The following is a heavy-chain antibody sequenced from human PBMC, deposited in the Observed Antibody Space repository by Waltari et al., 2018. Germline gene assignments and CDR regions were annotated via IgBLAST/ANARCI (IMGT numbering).Heavy chain of an antibody. J-gene: IGHJ3*02. CDR3: ARPSIYCTNGVCYTDAIDI. CDR2: INPSART. V-gene: IGHV4-34*01. CDR1: GWSCRGYS. D-gene: IGHD2-8*01. Sequence: VQLPQWGSGRFTPSGALSPTGPGYGWSCRGYSWCGIRNPPGKWLGWIGEINPSARTNYNPSLKSRVTISVDTSKNQFSLKLSSGTAADTAVYYCARPSIYCTNGVCYTDAIDIWGQGTMVTVSS.